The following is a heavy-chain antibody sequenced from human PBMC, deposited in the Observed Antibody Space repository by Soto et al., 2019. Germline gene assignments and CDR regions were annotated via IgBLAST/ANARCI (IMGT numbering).Heavy chain of an antibody. CDR1: GFTFSSYW. V-gene: IGHV3-7*01. Sequence: PGGSLRLSCAASGFTFSSYWMSWVRQAPGKGLEWVANIKQDGSEKYYVDSVKGRFTISRDNAKNSLYLQMNSLRAEDTAVYYCASSTNGLSNMQLGSEGYYGMDVWGQGTTVTVSS. J-gene: IGHJ6*02. CDR3: ASSTNGLSNMQLGSEGYYGMDV. CDR2: IKQDGSEK. D-gene: IGHD6-13*01.